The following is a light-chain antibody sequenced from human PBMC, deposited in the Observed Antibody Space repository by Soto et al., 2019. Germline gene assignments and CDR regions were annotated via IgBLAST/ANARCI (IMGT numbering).Light chain of an antibody. CDR3: CSDAGSYTLYV. Sequence: QSALTQPRSVSGSPGQSVTISCTATSSDVGDYDFVSWYQQHPAKAPKLMIYDVSKRPSGVPDRFSGARSGNTASLTISGLPAEDEADYYCCSDAGSYTLYVFGTGTKLTVL. CDR1: SSDVGDYDF. CDR2: DVS. V-gene: IGLV2-11*01. J-gene: IGLJ1*01.